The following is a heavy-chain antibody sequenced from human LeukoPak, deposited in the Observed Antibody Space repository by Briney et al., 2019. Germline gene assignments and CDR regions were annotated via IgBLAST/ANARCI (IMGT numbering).Heavy chain of an antibody. CDR2: IYYGGST. CDR1: GGSIITSGYY. Sequence: TLSLTCTVSGGSIITSGYYWSWIRQHPGKGLEWIGYIYYGGSTNYNPSLKSPVTISVDTSKNQFSLKLISVAAADTAVYYCVGGGNNGLWNFDLWGRGTLVTVSS. CDR3: VGGGNNGLWNFDL. D-gene: IGHD2-8*01. V-gene: IGHV4-31*01. J-gene: IGHJ2*01.